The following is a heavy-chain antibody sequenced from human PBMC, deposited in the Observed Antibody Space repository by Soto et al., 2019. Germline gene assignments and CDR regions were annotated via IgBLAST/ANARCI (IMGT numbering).Heavy chain of an antibody. J-gene: IGHJ4*02. CDR3: ARSRGGYFDY. D-gene: IGHD3-16*01. CDR2: IYYSGST. Sequence: QVQLQESGPGLVKPSETLSLTCTVSGGSISSYYWSWVRQPPGKGLEWIGYIYYSGSTNYNPSLKSRVTISVETSKNQCSLKLSSVTAADTAVYYCARSRGGYFDYWGQGTLVTVSS. CDR1: GGSISSYY. V-gene: IGHV4-59*01.